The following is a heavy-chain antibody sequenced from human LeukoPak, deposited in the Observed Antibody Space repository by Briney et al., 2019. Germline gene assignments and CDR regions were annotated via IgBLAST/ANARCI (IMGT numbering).Heavy chain of an antibody. D-gene: IGHD6-19*01. CDR2: ISGSGGST. Sequence: GGSLRLSCAASGFTFSSYAMSWVRQAPGKGLEWVSAISGSGGSTYYADSVKGRFTISRDNSKNTLYLQMNSLRAEDTAVYYCAKGPIPLIAVAGHEGFDYWGQGTLVTVSS. CDR1: GFTFSSYA. CDR3: AKGPIPLIAVAGHEGFDY. V-gene: IGHV3-23*01. J-gene: IGHJ4*02.